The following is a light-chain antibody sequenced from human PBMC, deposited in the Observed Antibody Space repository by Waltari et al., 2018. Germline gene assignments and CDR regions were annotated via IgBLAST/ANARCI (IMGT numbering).Light chain of an antibody. CDR1: QSVSSSY. CDR3: HQYGSSPL. CDR2: GAS. V-gene: IGKV3-20*01. J-gene: IGKJ1*01. Sequence: EIVLTQSPGTLSLSPGERATLSCRASQSVSSSYLAWYQQKPGQAPRLLIYGASPRATGITDRFSGSGSGTDFTLTISRLEPEDFAVYYCHQYGSSPLFGQGTKVEIK.